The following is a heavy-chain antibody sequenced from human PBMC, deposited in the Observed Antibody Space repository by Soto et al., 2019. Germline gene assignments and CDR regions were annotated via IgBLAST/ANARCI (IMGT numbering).Heavy chain of an antibody. V-gene: IGHV1-46*01. CDR3: ARGLECRGYCLDKPTWFAP. CDR1: ADTFTSYY. Sequence: ASVKVSCKAPADTFTSYYIHWVRQAPGHGLEWMGIINPNGGSTRFAQTFQGRITMTTDTSTSTVYMELSSLRSDDTAVYFCARGLECRGYCLDKPTWFAPWGQGTLVTVSS. D-gene: IGHD2-15*01. J-gene: IGHJ5*02. CDR2: INPNGGST.